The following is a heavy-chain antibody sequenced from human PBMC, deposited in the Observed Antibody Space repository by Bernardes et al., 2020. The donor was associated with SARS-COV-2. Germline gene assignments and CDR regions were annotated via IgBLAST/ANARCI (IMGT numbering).Heavy chain of an antibody. D-gene: IGHD6-13*01. J-gene: IGHJ6*02. CDR1: GGSISSSSYY. Sequence: SETLSLTCTVSGGSISSSSYYWGWIRQPPGKGLEWIGSIYYSGSTYYNPSLKSRVTISVDTSKNQFSLKLSSVTAADTAVYYCARLVGSSDIYYYYGMDVWGQGTTVTVSS. V-gene: IGHV4-39*01. CDR3: ARLVGSSDIYYYYGMDV. CDR2: IYYSGST.